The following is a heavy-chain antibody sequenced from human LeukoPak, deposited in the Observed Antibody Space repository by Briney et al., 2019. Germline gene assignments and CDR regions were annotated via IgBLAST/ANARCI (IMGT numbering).Heavy chain of an antibody. CDR2: INPDGSTT. V-gene: IGHV3-74*01. D-gene: IGHD4-23*01. CDR1: GFTFSGYW. Sequence: GGSLRLSCAASGFTFSGYWMHWVRQVQGNGLVWVSRINPDGSTTSYADSVKGRFTISKDNAENTLYPQMNSLRADDTAVYHCVSHVYGGSPFDIWGQGTMVTVSS. J-gene: IGHJ3*02. CDR3: VSHVYGGSPFDI.